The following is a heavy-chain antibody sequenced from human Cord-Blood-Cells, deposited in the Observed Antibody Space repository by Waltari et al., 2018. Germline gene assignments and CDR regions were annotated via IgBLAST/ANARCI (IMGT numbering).Heavy chain of an antibody. CDR3: ATMLYYDILTGYFDY. D-gene: IGHD3-9*01. CDR1: GGSISSSSYY. CDR2: IYYSGST. V-gene: IGHV4-39*01. Sequence: QLQLQESGPGLVKPSETLSLTCTVSGGSISSSSYYWGWIRQPPGKGLEWIGSIYYSGSTYYHPSLKSRVTISVDTSKNQFSLKLSSVTAADTAVYYCATMLYYDILTGYFDYWGQGTLVTVSS. J-gene: IGHJ4*02.